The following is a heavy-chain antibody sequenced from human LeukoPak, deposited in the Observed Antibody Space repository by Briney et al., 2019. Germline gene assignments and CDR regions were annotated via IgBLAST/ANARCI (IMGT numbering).Heavy chain of an antibody. Sequence: GASVKVSCKASEYSFTSYDINWVRQAPGQGFEWVGWMNPNSGNTGHAQEFQGRVTMTRDTSMSTAYMELSSLRYEDTAVYYCARGRGYDRTGYVYYFGFWGQGTLVTVSS. CDR2: MNPNSGNT. V-gene: IGHV1-8*01. CDR1: EYSFTSYD. J-gene: IGHJ4*02. D-gene: IGHD3-22*01. CDR3: ARGRGYDRTGYVYYFGF.